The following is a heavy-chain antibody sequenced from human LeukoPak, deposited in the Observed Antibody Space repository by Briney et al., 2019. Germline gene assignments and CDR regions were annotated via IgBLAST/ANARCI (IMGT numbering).Heavy chain of an antibody. J-gene: IGHJ5*02. CDR1: GGTFSSYA. CDR3: ARCSRAGGYDFWSGYYLDP. D-gene: IGHD3-3*01. CDR2: IIPIFVTA. V-gene: IGHV1-69*13. Sequence: ASVKVSCKGFGGTFSSYAISWVRQAPGQGLEWMGGIIPIFVTANYAQKFQGRVTITPDESTSTAYMELSSLRSEGTAVYYCARCSRAGGYDFWSGYYLDPWGQGTLVTVSS.